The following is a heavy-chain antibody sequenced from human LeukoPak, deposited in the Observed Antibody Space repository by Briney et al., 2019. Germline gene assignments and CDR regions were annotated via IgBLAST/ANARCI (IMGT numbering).Heavy chain of an antibody. CDR2: ISAYNGNT. CDR3: ARDVFPDSVIITHHDAFDI. CDR1: GYTFTSYG. D-gene: IGHD3-22*01. Sequence: ASVKVSCKASGYTFTSYGISWVRQAPGQGLEWMGWISAYNGNTNYAQKLQGRVTMTTDTSTSTAYMELRSLRSDDTAVYYCARDVFPDSVIITHHDAFDIWGQGTMVTVSS. V-gene: IGHV1-18*01. J-gene: IGHJ3*02.